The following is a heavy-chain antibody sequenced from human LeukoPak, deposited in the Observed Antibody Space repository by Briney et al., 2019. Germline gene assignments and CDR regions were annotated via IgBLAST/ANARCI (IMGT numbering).Heavy chain of an antibody. Sequence: GGSLRLSCAASGFTFSSYAMHWVRQAPGKGLEWVAVISYDGNNKYYADSVKGRFTISRDNSKNTLYLQMNSLRAEDTAVYYCARDPETGGDGYWGQGTLVTVSS. CDR1: GFTFSSYA. CDR2: ISYDGNNK. CDR3: ARDPETGGDGY. J-gene: IGHJ4*02. V-gene: IGHV3-30-3*01. D-gene: IGHD7-27*01.